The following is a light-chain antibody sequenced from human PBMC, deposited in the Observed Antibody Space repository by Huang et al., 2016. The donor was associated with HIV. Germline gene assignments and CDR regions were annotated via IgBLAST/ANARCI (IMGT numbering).Light chain of an antibody. J-gene: IGKJ4*01. CDR1: QGSSSS. CDR2: GAS. V-gene: IGKV1-9*01. Sequence: IQLTQSPSSLSASVRDRVTITCRASQGSSSSLAWYQQKPGKAPKLLIYGASTLQSVVPSRFSGSGAGTDFTLTISSLQPEDSATYYCQQLNSYPLTFGGGTKVEIK. CDR3: QQLNSYPLT.